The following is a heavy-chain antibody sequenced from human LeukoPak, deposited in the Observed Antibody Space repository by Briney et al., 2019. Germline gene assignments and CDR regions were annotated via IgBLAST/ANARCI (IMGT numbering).Heavy chain of an antibody. CDR3: ARDSETETGWYYYCMDV. Sequence: LPGGSLRLSCAASGFTVSRNYMNWVRQAPGKGLEWVSVIYSGGSTYYADSVKGRFTITRDNSKNTVYLQMNSLRAEDTAVYYCARDSETETGWYYYCMDVWGQGTTVTVSS. D-gene: IGHD1-1*01. CDR2: IYSGGST. CDR1: GFTVSRNY. J-gene: IGHJ6*02. V-gene: IGHV3-53*01.